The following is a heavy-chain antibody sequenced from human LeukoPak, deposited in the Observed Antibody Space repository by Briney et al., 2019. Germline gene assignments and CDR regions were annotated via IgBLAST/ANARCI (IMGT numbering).Heavy chain of an antibody. J-gene: IGHJ1*01. Sequence: GGSLRLSCAASGFTFSSYAMSWVRQAPGKGLEWVSGISWNSGSIGYADSVKGRFTISRDNAKNSLYLQMNSLRAEDTALYYCAKDYGSGSYYRSEYFQHWGQGTLVTVSS. CDR1: GFTFSSYA. CDR2: ISWNSGSI. D-gene: IGHD3-10*01. CDR3: AKDYGSGSYYRSEYFQH. V-gene: IGHV3-9*01.